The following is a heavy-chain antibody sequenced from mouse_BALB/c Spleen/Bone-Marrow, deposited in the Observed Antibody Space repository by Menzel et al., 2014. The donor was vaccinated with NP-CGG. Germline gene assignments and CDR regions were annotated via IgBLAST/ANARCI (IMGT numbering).Heavy chain of an antibody. CDR2: IYPGDGNT. CDR3: ARRRTFITSVVDYFDV. V-gene: IGHV1-82*01. Sequence: QVQLQQSGPELVKPGASVKISCRASGYVFSSSWMNWVKQRPGQGLEWIGRIYPGDGNTNYNGKFKGKATLTADTSSSTAYMQISSLTSVDSAVYSCARRRTFITSVVDYFDVWGAGTTVTVSS. J-gene: IGHJ1*01. CDR1: GYVFSSSW. D-gene: IGHD1-1*02.